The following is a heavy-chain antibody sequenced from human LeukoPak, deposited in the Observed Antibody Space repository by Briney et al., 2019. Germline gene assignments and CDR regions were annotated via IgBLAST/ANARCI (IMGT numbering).Heavy chain of an antibody. D-gene: IGHD3-3*01. V-gene: IGHV3-23*01. CDR1: GFTFSSYA. CDR3: AKDAYYDFWSGYSYKDY. Sequence: GGSLRLSCAASGFTFSSYAMSWVRQAPGKGLEWVSAISGSESSTYYADSVRGRFTISRDDSKNTLYLQMNSLRSEDTAVYYCAKDAYYDFWSGYSYKDYWGQGTLVTVSS. CDR2: ISGSESST. J-gene: IGHJ4*02.